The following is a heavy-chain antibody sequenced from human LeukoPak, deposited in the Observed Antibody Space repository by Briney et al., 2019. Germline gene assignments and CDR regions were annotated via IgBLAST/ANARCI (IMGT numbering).Heavy chain of an antibody. V-gene: IGHV3-30*03. J-gene: IGHJ4*02. CDR1: GFTFTSYG. CDR2: ITYDGYYK. D-gene: IGHD3-10*01. CDR3: ARDLSPVVRASPMGY. Sequence: GGSLRLSCAASGFTFTSYGMHWVRQAPGKGLEWVALITYDGYYKYYSDSVKGRFTISSDTSKNALYLQMNSLRAEDTAVYYCARDLSPVVRASPMGYWGQGTLVTVSS.